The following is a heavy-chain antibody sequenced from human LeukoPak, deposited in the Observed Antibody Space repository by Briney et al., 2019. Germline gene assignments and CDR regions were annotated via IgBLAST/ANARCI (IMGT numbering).Heavy chain of an antibody. J-gene: IGHJ4*02. Sequence: GGSLRLSCAASGFTFSSNGMHWVRQAPGKGLEWVVVIWYDGSKKYYADSVKGRFTISRDNSKNTLYLQMNSLRAEDTAVYYCANRLGSSWYHDNYYFDYWGQGTLVTVSS. CDR3: ANRLGSSWYHDNYYFDY. CDR1: GFTFSSNG. D-gene: IGHD6-13*01. CDR2: IWYDGSKK. V-gene: IGHV3-33*06.